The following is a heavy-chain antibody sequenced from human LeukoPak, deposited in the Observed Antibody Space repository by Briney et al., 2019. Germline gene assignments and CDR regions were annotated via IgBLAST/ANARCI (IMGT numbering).Heavy chain of an antibody. D-gene: IGHD3/OR15-3a*01. CDR2: ITWNSGSV. J-gene: IGHJ3*02. V-gene: IGHV3-9*03. CDR3: AKGLGVASLIVDALDM. Sequence: GGSLRLSCAASGFTFHDYAMHWVRQVPGKGLECVSGITWNSGSVLYADSVRGRFTISRDNAKNSLYLQMNSLRPEDMAFYYCAKGLGVASLIVDALDMWGQGTMVTV. CDR1: GFTFHDYA.